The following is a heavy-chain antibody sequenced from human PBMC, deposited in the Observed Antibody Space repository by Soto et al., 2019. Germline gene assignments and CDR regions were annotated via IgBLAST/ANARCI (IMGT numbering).Heavy chain of an antibody. CDR1: GGSISSSSYY. D-gene: IGHD7-27*01. Sequence: QLQLQESGPGLVKPSETLSLTCTVSGGSISSSSYYWGWIRQPPGKGLEWIGSIYYSGSTYYNPSLKSRVTISADTSKNQFSLKLSSVTAADTAVYYCASAAITGDYFDYWGQGTLVTVSS. CDR2: IYYSGST. V-gene: IGHV4-39*01. CDR3: ASAAITGDYFDY. J-gene: IGHJ4*02.